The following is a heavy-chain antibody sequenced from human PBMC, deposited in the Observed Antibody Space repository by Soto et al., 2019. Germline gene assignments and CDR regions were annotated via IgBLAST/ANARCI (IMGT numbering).Heavy chain of an antibody. V-gene: IGHV3-48*02. CDR3: ARDEGGGREYFPH. Sequence: EVQLVESGGGLVQPGGSLRLSCAASGFTFTTYSMNWVRQAPGKGLEWVSYIGSRSSGIYYADSVKGRFTISRDNAKNSLYLQMSSLRDEDTAVYYCARDEGGGREYFPHWGQGTLVTVSS. CDR2: IGSRSSGI. J-gene: IGHJ1*01. CDR1: GFTFTTYS. D-gene: IGHD1-1*01.